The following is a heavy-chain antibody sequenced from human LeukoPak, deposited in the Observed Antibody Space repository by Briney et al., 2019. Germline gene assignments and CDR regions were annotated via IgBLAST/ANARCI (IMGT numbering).Heavy chain of an antibody. Sequence: ASVKVSCKASVYTYTRTYIHWVPQAPGQGLEWMGWINPDRGGTYYAQKFQDRVTMTRDTSISAAYMELSRLRSDDTAVYFCAKETAGLYQYWGQGSLVTVSS. D-gene: IGHD6-19*01. CDR1: VYTYTRTY. CDR2: INPDRGGT. J-gene: IGHJ4*02. CDR3: AKETAGLYQY. V-gene: IGHV1-2*02.